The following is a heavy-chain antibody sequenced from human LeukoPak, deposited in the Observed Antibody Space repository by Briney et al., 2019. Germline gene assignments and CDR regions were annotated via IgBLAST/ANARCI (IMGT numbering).Heavy chain of an antibody. D-gene: IGHD6-19*01. J-gene: IGHJ4*02. CDR2: ISAST. CDR1: GFTFSSYA. V-gene: IGHV3-23*01. Sequence: GGSLRLSCAASGFTFSSYATSWVRQAPGKGLEWVSAISASTHYADSVKGRFTISRDNSKNTLYLQMNSLRGEDTAVYYCAETSGFYDHWGQGTLVTVSS. CDR3: AETSGFYDH.